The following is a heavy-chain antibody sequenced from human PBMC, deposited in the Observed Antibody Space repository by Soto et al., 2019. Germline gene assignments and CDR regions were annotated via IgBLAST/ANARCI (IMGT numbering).Heavy chain of an antibody. D-gene: IGHD1-20*01. CDR3: ARDWTNNWNDYYFDY. CDR1: GFTFSSYG. Sequence: GGSLRLSCAASGFTFSSYGMHWVRQAPGKGLEWVAVIWYDGSNKYYADSVKGRFTISRDNSKNTLYLQMNSLRAEDTAVYYCARDWTNNWNDYYFDYWGQGTLVTVSS. CDR2: IWYDGSNK. V-gene: IGHV3-33*01. J-gene: IGHJ4*02.